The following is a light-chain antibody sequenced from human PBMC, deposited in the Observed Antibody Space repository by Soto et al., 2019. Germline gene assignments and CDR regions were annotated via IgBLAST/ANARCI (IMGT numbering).Light chain of an antibody. CDR1: QSVSSF. Sequence: EIVLTQSPATQSLSPGERATLSCRASQSVSSFLAWYQQKPGQPPRLLIYDASNRATGIPGRFSGSGSGTDFTLTISSLEPEDFAAYYCQQRGNWPPTFGPGTKVDI. J-gene: IGKJ3*01. V-gene: IGKV3-11*01. CDR2: DAS. CDR3: QQRGNWPPT.